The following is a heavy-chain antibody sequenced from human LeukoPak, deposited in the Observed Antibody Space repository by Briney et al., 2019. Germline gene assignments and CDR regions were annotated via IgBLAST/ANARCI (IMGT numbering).Heavy chain of an antibody. Sequence: GESLKMSCKGSGYSFSNYWIGWVRQMPGKVQEWMGIIYPGDSDTRYSPSFQGQVTISADKSFTTAYLQWSSLKASDTAIYYCARRAESSEEYDYWGQGTLVTVSS. J-gene: IGHJ4*02. CDR2: IYPGDSDT. CDR1: GYSFSNYW. D-gene: IGHD1-26*01. V-gene: IGHV5-51*01. CDR3: ARRAESSEEYDY.